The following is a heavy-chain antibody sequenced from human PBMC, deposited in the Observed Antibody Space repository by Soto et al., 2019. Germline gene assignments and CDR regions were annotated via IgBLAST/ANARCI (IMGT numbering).Heavy chain of an antibody. CDR2: IIPMFGTA. CDR3: ASGIRLWLRRINNGYSG. V-gene: IGHV1-69*05. Sequence: QVQLVQSGAEVKKPESSVKVSCKAPGGTFSTYAISWVRQAPGQGLEWMGGIIPMFGTANYAQRFQDRLTFTXXESTNTVYMELSSLRSEDTAVYFCASGIRLWLRRINNGYSGWGQGTLVTVSS. J-gene: IGHJ4*02. CDR1: GGTFSTYA. D-gene: IGHD5-12*01.